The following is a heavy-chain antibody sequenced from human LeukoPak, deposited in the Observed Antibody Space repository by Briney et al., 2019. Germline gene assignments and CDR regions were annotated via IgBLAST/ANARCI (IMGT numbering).Heavy chain of an antibody. CDR3: AKDHDYGDYAVDY. Sequence: GGSLRLSCAASGFTSSSYGMHWVRQAPGKGLEWVAFTSYDGSNTYYADSVKGRFTISRDTSKNTLYLQMNSLRPEDTAVYSCAKDHDYGDYAVDYWGQGTLVTVSS. D-gene: IGHD4-17*01. J-gene: IGHJ4*02. CDR2: TSYDGSNT. CDR1: GFTSSSYG. V-gene: IGHV3-30*18.